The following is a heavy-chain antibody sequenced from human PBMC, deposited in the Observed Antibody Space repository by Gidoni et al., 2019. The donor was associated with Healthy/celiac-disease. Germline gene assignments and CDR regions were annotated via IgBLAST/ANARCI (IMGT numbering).Heavy chain of an antibody. Sequence: EVQLMESGGGLVKPGGSLSLSCAASGFTFSIYSMNWVRQAPGKGLEWVSSIGSSSSYIYYADSVKGRFTISRDNAKNSLYLQMNSLRAEDTAVYYCARGRLGYCSSTSCYNFDYWGQGTLVTVSS. CDR3: ARGRLGYCSSTSCYNFDY. CDR2: IGSSSSYI. J-gene: IGHJ4*02. D-gene: IGHD2-2*02. CDR1: GFTFSIYS. V-gene: IGHV3-21*01.